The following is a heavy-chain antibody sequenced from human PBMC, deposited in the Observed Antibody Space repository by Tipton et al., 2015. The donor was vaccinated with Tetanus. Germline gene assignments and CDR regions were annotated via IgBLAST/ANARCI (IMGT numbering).Heavy chain of an antibody. CDR1: GGSINSGTYS. V-gene: IGHV4-39*01. D-gene: IGHD3-3*01. Sequence: TLSLTCTVSGGSINSGTYSWGWIRQPPGKGLEWIGSVYNSGGTYYNPSLKSRVTISVDTSKNQFSPKLSSVTAADTAVYYCARIYDFWSGYYSDHWGQGTLVTVSS. J-gene: IGHJ4*02. CDR3: ARIYDFWSGYYSDH. CDR2: VYNSGGT.